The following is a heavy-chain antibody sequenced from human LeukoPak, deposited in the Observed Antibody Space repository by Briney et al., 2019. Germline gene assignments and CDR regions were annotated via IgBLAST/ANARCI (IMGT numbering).Heavy chain of an antibody. V-gene: IGHV3-23*01. Sequence: GGSPRLSCAVSGFAFSIYAMRWVRQAPGRGLEWGSDISGSGGETYYADSVKGGFTISRENAKNTLYLRRNKRRAEATAVYYGAKEDSSSSRYYFEYWGQGTLVTVSS. CDR2: ISGSGGET. CDR3: AKEDSSSSRYYFEY. CDR1: GFAFSIYA. D-gene: IGHD6-6*01. J-gene: IGHJ4*02.